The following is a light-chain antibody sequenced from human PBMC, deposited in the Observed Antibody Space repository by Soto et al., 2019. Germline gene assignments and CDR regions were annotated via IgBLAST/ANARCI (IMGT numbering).Light chain of an antibody. CDR1: QSVYKNF. J-gene: IGKJ4*01. CDR2: GAS. Sequence: EIVLTQSPGTLSLSPGERATLSCRASQSVYKNFLAWYQQKPGQAPRLLINGASNRATGIPDRFSGSGSGTAFSLTIDRLEPEDFAVYFCHQYGSSPPTFGGGTKVAIK. CDR3: HQYGSSPPT. V-gene: IGKV3-20*01.